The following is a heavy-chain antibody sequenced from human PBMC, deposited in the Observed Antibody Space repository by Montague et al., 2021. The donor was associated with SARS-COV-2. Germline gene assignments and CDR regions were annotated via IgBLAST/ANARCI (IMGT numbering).Heavy chain of an antibody. D-gene: IGHD3-16*02. CDR1: GGSFSGYY. J-gene: IGHJ4*02. CDR3: ARTGRYMITFGGVIARPSYFDX. CDR2: INHSGST. Sequence: SETLSLTCAVYGGSFSGYYWSWIRQPPGKGLEWIGEINHSGSTNYNPSLKSRVTISVDTSKNQFSLKLSSVTAADTAVYYCARTGRYMITFGGVIARPSYFDXWGQGTLATVSS. V-gene: IGHV4-34*01.